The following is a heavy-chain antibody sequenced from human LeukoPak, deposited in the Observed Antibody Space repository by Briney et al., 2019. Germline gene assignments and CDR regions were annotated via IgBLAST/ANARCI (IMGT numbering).Heavy chain of an antibody. J-gene: IGHJ4*02. D-gene: IGHD1-7*01. Sequence: ETLSLTCAVYGGSFSGYYWSWIRQPPGKGLEWVSVIYSGGSTYYADSVKGRFTISRDNSKNTLYLQMNSLRAEDTAVYYCARGELELLAGDYWGQGTLVTVSS. CDR3: ARGELELLAGDY. CDR2: IYSGGST. V-gene: IGHV3-53*03. CDR1: GGSFSGYY.